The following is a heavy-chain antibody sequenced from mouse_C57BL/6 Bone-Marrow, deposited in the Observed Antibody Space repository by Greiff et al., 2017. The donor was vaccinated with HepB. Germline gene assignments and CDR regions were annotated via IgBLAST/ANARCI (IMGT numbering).Heavy chain of an antibody. Sequence: QVQLQQSGAELVKPGASVKLSCKASGYTFTSYWMHWVKQRPGQGLEWIGMIHPNSGSTNYNEKFKSKATLTVDKSSSTAYMQLSSLTSEDSAVYYCARPSDYYGSSYVGYWGQGTTLTVSS. CDR2: IHPNSGST. CDR1: GYTFTSYW. CDR3: ARPSDYYGSSYVGY. J-gene: IGHJ2*01. V-gene: IGHV1-64*01. D-gene: IGHD1-1*01.